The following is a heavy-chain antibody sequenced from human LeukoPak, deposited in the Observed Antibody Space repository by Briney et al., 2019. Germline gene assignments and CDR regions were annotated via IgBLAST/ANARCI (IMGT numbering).Heavy chain of an antibody. CDR1: GGTFSSYA. Sequence: GASVKVSCKASGGTFSSYAISWVRQAPGHGLEWMGRIIPILGIANYAQKFQGRVTITAGKSTSTAYMELSSLRSEDTAVYYCARAGAVAGTLNAFDIWGQGTMVTVSS. CDR3: ARAGAVAGTLNAFDI. D-gene: IGHD6-19*01. V-gene: IGHV1-69*04. CDR2: IIPILGIA. J-gene: IGHJ3*02.